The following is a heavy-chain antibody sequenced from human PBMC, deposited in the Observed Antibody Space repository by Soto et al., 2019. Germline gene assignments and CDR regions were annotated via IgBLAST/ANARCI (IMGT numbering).Heavy chain of an antibody. V-gene: IGHV3-23*01. CDR3: AKDLRARGNSAFYFDF. J-gene: IGHJ4*02. CDR1: GFKFSNYA. Sequence: GGSLRLSCAASGFKFSNYAMSGSRQAPGKGLEWGSLISGTGGGTYYADSVKGRFTISRDNSHNTLYLQVHSLTAEDTAVYYCAKDLRARGNSAFYFDFWGEGA. CDR2: ISGTGGGT. D-gene: IGHD3-10*01.